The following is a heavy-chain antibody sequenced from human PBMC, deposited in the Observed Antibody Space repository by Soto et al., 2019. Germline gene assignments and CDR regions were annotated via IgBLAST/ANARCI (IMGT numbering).Heavy chain of an antibody. V-gene: IGHV1-69*06. CDR2: IIPIFGTA. CDR1: GGTFSSYA. CDR3: ARVVVVPAAILYYYGMDV. D-gene: IGHD2-2*02. J-gene: IGHJ6*02. Sequence: GXSVKVSCKASGGTFSSYAISWVRQAPGQGLEWMGGIIPIFGTANYAQKFQGRVTITADKSTSTAYMELSSLRSEDTAVYYCARVVVVPAAILYYYGMDVWGQGTTVTVSS.